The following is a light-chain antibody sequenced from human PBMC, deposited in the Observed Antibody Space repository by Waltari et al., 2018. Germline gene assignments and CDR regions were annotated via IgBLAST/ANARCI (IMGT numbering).Light chain of an antibody. CDR1: PGISNY. Sequence: DIQMTQSPSSLSASVGDRVTITCRASPGISNYLAWYQQQPGKVPKLLLYAASTLQSGVPSRFSGGGSGTDFTLTISSLQPEDVATYYCQKYNNALFAFGPGTKVDIK. V-gene: IGKV1-27*01. J-gene: IGKJ3*01. CDR2: AAS. CDR3: QKYNNALFA.